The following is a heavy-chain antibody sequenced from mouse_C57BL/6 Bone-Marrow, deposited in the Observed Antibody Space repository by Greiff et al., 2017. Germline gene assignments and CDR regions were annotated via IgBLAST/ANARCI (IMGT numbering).Heavy chain of an antibody. D-gene: IGHD2-4*01. Sequence: VQLQQSGPVLVKPGASVKMSCKASGYTFTDYYMNWVKQSPGKSLEWIGVINPYNGGTSYNQKFKGKATLTVDKSSSTAYMELNSLTSEDSAVYYCAIAYDYDGYYFDYWGQGTTLAVSS. CDR1: GYTFTDYY. J-gene: IGHJ2*01. CDR2: INPYNGGT. CDR3: AIAYDYDGYYFDY. V-gene: IGHV1-19*01.